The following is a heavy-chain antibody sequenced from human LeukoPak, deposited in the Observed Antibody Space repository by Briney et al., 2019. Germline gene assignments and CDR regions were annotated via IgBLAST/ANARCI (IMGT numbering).Heavy chain of an antibody. CDR3: ARDGCSRTSCYTSYYYYGMDV. Sequence: SVKVSCKASGGTFSSYAISWVRQAPGQGLEWMGRIIPIFGIANYAQKFQGRVTITADKSTSTAYMELSSLRSEDTAVYYCARDGCSRTSCYTSYYYYGMDVWGQGTTVTVSS. V-gene: IGHV1-69*04. CDR2: IIPIFGIA. D-gene: IGHD2-2*02. J-gene: IGHJ6*02. CDR1: GGTFSSYA.